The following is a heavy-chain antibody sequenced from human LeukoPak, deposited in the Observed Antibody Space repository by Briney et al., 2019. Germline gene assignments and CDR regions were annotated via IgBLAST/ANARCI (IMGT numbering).Heavy chain of an antibody. CDR3: ASGFYDSSGSVGY. V-gene: IGHV3-74*01. J-gene: IGHJ4*02. CDR2: INTDGSST. CDR1: GFTFSSYW. D-gene: IGHD3-22*01. Sequence: PGGSLRLSCAASGFTFSSYWMHWVRQAPGKGLVWVSRINTDGSSTSYADSVKGRFTISRDNAKNTLYLQMNSLRAEDTAVYYCASGFYDSSGSVGYWGQGTLVTVSS.